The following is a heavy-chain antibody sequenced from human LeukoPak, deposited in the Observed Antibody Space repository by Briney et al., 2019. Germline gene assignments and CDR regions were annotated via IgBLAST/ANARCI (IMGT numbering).Heavy chain of an antibody. CDR1: GSSFTNYW. Sequence: GESLKISCKGSGSSFTNYWIGWVRQMPGKGLEWMGITYPGDSDTRYGPSFQGQVTISTDKSISTAYLQWSSLKASDTAMYYCTRHPCGGDCYSALYYFDYWGQGTLVTVSS. V-gene: IGHV5-51*01. J-gene: IGHJ4*02. D-gene: IGHD2-21*02. CDR3: TRHPCGGDCYSALYYFDY. CDR2: TYPGDSDT.